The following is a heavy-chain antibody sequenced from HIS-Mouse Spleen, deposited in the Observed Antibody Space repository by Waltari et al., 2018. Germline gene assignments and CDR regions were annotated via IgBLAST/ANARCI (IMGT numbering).Heavy chain of an antibody. CDR1: GCSISSGNYY. Sequence: QVQLQESGPGLVKPSQTLSLTCTVSGCSISSGNYYWSWSRQHPGKGLEWIGGTYYSGTAYSNPSLWSGVSGSGDTSKNQFSLKLRSVTAADTAVYYCAGGVRDGDNSVYYFDYWGQGTLVTVSS. V-gene: IGHV4-31*03. D-gene: IGHD3-10*01. J-gene: IGHJ4*02. CDR2: TYYSGTA. CDR3: AGGVRDGDNSVYYFDY.